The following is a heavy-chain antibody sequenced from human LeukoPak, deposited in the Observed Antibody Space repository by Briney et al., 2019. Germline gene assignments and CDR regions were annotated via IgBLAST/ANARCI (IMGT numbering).Heavy chain of an antibody. V-gene: IGHV3-48*01. D-gene: IGHD2-21*02. CDR3: ARAKLCGGDCYSFDY. CDR2: ISSSSTTI. Sequence: GGSLRLSCAASGFTFSSYSMMWVRQAPGKGLEWASYISSSSTTIHYADSVKGRFTISRDNAKNSVYLQMNSLRAEDTAVYYCARAKLCGGDCYSFDYWGQGTLVTVSS. J-gene: IGHJ4*02. CDR1: GFTFSSYS.